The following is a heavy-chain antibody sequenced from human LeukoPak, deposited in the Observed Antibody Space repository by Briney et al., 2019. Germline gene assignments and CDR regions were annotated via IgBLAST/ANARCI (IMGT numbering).Heavy chain of an antibody. D-gene: IGHD3-10*01. J-gene: IGHJ5*02. CDR3: ARIGHYYGSGSYVNWFDP. CDR2: IKQDGSEK. V-gene: IGHV3-7*01. CDR1: GFTFSSYW. Sequence: GGSLRLSCAASGFTFSSYWMSWVRQAPGKGLEWVANIKQDGSEKYYVDSVKGRFTISRDNAKNSLYLQMNSLKAEDTAVYYCARIGHYYGSGSYVNWFDPWGQGTLVTVSS.